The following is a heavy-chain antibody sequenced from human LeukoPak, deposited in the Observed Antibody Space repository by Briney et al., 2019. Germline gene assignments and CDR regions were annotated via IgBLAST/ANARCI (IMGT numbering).Heavy chain of an antibody. CDR3: ATFFGYDFGY. CDR1: GLTFGDHF. CDR2: SRNKANSYIT. V-gene: IGHV3-72*01. J-gene: IGHJ4*02. Sequence: GGSLRFSCAASGLTFGDHFLDWVRQAPGKGLEWVGRSRNKANSYITEYAASVKGRFTISRDDSKNSVYLQMNSLKAEDTAVYYCATFFGYDFGYWGQGTLVTVSS. D-gene: IGHD5-12*01.